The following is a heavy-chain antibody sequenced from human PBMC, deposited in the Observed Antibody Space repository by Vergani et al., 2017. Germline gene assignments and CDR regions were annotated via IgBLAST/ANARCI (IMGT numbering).Heavy chain of an antibody. CDR1: NVSLNSGDYY. V-gene: IGHV4-30-4*08. CDR2: IYYSGST. D-gene: IGHD5-12*01. CDR3: ARDLGGYGRVDY. J-gene: IGHJ4*02. Sequence: QVQLQESGPGLVKPSQTLSLTCTVSNVSLNSGDYYWSWIRQPPGKGLEWIGYIYYSGSTYYNPSLQSRLTISVDTSNNQFSLKLSSVTAADTAVYYCARDLGGYGRVDYWGQGILVTVSS.